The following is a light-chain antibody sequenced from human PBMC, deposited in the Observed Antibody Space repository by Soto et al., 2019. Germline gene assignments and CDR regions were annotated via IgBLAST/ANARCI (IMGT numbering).Light chain of an antibody. CDR3: QQYGSSPQT. CDR2: GAS. J-gene: IGKJ1*01. CDR1: QSVSSSY. Sequence: EIVLTQSPGTLSLSPGERATLSCRASQSVSSSYLAWYQQKPGQAPRLLIYGASSRATGIPDRFSGSGSGPAFNLTISRLEPEDFALYSCQQYGSSPQTFGQGTKVEIK. V-gene: IGKV3-20*01.